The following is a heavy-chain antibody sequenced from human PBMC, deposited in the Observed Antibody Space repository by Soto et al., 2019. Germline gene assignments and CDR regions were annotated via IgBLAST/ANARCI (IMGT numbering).Heavy chain of an antibody. Sequence: SETLSLTCAVYGGSFSGYYWSWIRQPPGKGLEWIGEINHSGSTNYNPSLKSRVTISVDTSKNQFSLKLSSVTAADTAVYYCARGKRNYDFWSGYYTRYYFDYWGQGTLVTVSS. J-gene: IGHJ4*02. CDR1: GGSFSGYY. D-gene: IGHD3-3*01. CDR3: ARGKRNYDFWSGYYTRYYFDY. V-gene: IGHV4-34*01. CDR2: INHSGST.